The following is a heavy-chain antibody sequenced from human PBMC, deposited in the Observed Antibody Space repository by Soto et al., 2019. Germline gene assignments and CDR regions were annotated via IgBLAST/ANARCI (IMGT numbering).Heavy chain of an antibody. Sequence: QVQLVQSGGGVVQAGRSLRLSCAASGFTFRTYGMHWVRQAPGKGLGWVAVISDDGKNKYNLASVEGRFTISRDNSKNMLFLQMYGLRTEDTAVYYCAKGGGYTSGTNDAFDFLGPGTMVTVSS. CDR2: ISDDGKNK. CDR3: AKGGGYTSGTNDAFDF. D-gene: IGHD5-18*01. V-gene: IGHV3-30*18. CDR1: GFTFRTYG. J-gene: IGHJ3*01.